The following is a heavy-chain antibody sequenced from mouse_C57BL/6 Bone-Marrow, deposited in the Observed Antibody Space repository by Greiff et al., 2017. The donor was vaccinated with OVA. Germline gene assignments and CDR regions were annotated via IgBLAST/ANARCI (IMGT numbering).Heavy chain of an antibody. CDR1: GYTFTRYW. CDR3: ARYPFIYYGSPAWVAY. CDR2: IDPSDSYT. D-gene: IGHD2-1*01. Sequence: VQLQQPGAELVKPGASVKLSCKASGYTFTRYWMQWVKQRPGQGLEWIGEIDPSDSYTNYNQKFKGKATLTVDTSSSTAYMQLSSLTSEDSAVYYCARYPFIYYGSPAWVAYWGKGTLVTVSA. V-gene: IGHV1-50*01. J-gene: IGHJ3*01.